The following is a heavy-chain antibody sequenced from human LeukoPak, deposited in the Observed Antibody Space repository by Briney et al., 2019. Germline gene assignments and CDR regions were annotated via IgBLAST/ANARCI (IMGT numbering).Heavy chain of an antibody. V-gene: IGHV3-9*01. J-gene: IGHJ4*02. Sequence: PGRSLRLSCAASGFTFDDYAMHWVRQAPGKGLEWVSGISWNSGSIGYADSVKGRFTISRDNAKNSLYLQMNSLRAEDTALYYCARRGKAAAIDYWGQGTLVTVSS. CDR3: ARRGKAAAIDY. D-gene: IGHD6-13*01. CDR1: GFTFDDYA. CDR2: ISWNSGSI.